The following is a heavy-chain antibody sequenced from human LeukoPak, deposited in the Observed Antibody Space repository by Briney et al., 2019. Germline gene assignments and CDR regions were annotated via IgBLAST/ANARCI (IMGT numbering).Heavy chain of an antibody. Sequence: ASVKVSCKASGYTFTGYYMHWVRQAPGQGLEWMGWINPNSGGTNYAQKFQGRVTMTRDTSISTAYMELSRLRSDDMAVYYCARGPYYYDSSGYYQQDYWGQGTLVTVSS. D-gene: IGHD3-22*01. CDR1: GYTFTGYY. J-gene: IGHJ4*02. V-gene: IGHV1-2*02. CDR3: ARGPYYYDSSGYYQQDY. CDR2: INPNSGGT.